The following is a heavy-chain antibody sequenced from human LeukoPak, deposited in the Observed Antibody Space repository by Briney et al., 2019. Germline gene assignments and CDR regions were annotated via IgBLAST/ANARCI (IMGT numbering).Heavy chain of an antibody. V-gene: IGHV3-20*04. J-gene: IGHJ6*03. Sequence: GGSLRLSCAASGFTFDDYCMSWVRQAPGKGLEWVSGINWNGGSTGYADSVKGRFTISRDNAKNSLYLQMNSLRAEDTALYYCARVRGDIVVVPAASTYYYYYMDVWGKGTTVTVSS. CDR2: INWNGGST. D-gene: IGHD2-2*01. CDR1: GFTFDDYC. CDR3: ARVRGDIVVVPAASTYYYYYMDV.